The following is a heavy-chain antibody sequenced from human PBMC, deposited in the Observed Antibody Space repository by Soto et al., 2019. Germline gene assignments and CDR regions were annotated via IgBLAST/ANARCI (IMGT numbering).Heavy chain of an antibody. CDR3: ARVQGGSGGKGDPLDL. V-gene: IGHV3-74*03. CDR1: EFSFGRLG. CDR2: VDGDGST. Sequence: EMQLVESGGGLVQPGGSLRLSCAASEFSFGRLGMQWVRQAPGKGLVWVAHVDGDGSTKYSASVKGRFTVSRDNAKNVMYLQMNRLRAEDTAVYHCARVQGGSGGKGDPLDLWGQGTLVTVSS. J-gene: IGHJ5*02. D-gene: IGHD2-15*01.